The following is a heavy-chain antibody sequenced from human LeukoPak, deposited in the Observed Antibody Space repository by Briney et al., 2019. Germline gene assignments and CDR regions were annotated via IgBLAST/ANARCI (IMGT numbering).Heavy chain of an antibody. CDR1: GYSFTSYW. CDR2: IYPGDSDT. J-gene: IGHJ3*02. CDR3: ATAYKPHGDRNIRDAFDI. Sequence: GESLKISCKGSGYSFTSYWIGWVRQMPGKGLEWMGVIYPGDSDTRYSPSFQGQVTISADKSISTAYLQWSSLKASDTAMYYCATAYKPHGDRNIRDAFDIWGQGTMVTVSS. V-gene: IGHV5-51*01. D-gene: IGHD4-17*01.